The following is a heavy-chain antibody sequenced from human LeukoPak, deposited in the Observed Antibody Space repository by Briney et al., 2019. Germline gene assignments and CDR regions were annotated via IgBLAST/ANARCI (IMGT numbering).Heavy chain of an antibody. J-gene: IGHJ5*02. D-gene: IGHD2-2*01. CDR2: INPSGGNT. V-gene: IGHV1-46*01. CDR3: ARAGYCSSISCYELGKFYNWFDP. Sequence: ASVKVSCKTSGYSFTSYNLHWVRQAPGQRLEWMGIINPSGGNTNYAQKFQGRVTMTRDTSTSTVYMELSSLKSEDTAVYYCARAGYCSSISCYELGKFYNWFDPWGQGTLATVSS. CDR1: GYSFTSYN.